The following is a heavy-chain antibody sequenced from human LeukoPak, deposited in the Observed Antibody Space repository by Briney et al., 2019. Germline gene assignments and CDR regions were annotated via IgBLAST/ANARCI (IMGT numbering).Heavy chain of an antibody. Sequence: PGGSLRLSCAASGFTFSSYSMNWVRQAPGKGLEWVSYISSSSSTIYYADSVKGRFTISRDNAKNSLYLQMNSLRAEDTAVYYCAREGNYYDSSGYYSWFDPWGQGTLVTVSS. J-gene: IGHJ5*02. D-gene: IGHD3-22*01. V-gene: IGHV3-48*01. CDR3: AREGNYYDSSGYYSWFDP. CDR1: GFTFSSYS. CDR2: ISSSSSTI.